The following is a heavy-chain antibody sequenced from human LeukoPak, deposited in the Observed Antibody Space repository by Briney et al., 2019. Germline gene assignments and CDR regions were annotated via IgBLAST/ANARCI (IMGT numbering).Heavy chain of an antibody. CDR3: AKGPMVRGFDP. J-gene: IGHJ5*02. D-gene: IGHD3-10*01. V-gene: IGHV3-9*01. CDR1: GFTFDDYA. Sequence: GGSLRLSCAASGFTFDDYAMHWVRQAPGKGLEWVSGISWNSGSIGYADSVKGRFTISRDTAKNTLYLQMSSLRAEDTALYYCAKGPMVRGFDPWGQGTLVTVSS. CDR2: ISWNSGSI.